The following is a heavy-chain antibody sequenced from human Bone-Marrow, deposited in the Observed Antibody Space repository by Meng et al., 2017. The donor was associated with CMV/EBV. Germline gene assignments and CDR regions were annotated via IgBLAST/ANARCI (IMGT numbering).Heavy chain of an antibody. CDR2: IYPGDSDT. Sequence: KVSCKGSGYSFTSYWIGWVRQMPGKGPEWMGIIYPGDSDTRYSPSFQGQVTISADKSISTAYLQWSSLKASDTAMYYCARQKVVPAAPDYWGQGTLVTVSS. CDR1: GYSFTSYW. CDR3: ARQKVVPAAPDY. V-gene: IGHV5-51*01. D-gene: IGHD2-2*01. J-gene: IGHJ4*02.